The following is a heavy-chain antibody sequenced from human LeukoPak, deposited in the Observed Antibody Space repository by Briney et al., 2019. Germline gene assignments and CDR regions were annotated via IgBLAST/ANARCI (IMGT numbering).Heavy chain of an antibody. J-gene: IGHJ5*02. CDR3: ARDRIVVVPAAYNWFDP. V-gene: IGHV4-4*07. D-gene: IGHD2-2*01. CDR1: GGSISSYY. CDR2: IYTSGST. Sequence: PSETLSLTXTVSGGSISSYYWSWIRQPAGKGLEWIGRIYTSGSTNYNPSLKSRVTMSVDTSKNQFSLKLSSVTAADTAVCYCARDRIVVVPAAYNWFDPWGQGTLVTVSS.